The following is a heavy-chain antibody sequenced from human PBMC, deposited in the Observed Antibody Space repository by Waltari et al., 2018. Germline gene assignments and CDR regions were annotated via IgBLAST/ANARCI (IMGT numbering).Heavy chain of an antibody. V-gene: IGHV4-59*01. CDR3: ARVPSFHYYYYMDV. Sequence: QVQLQESGPGLVKPSETLSLTCTVSGGSISSYYWSWLRQPPGQGLEWIGYIYYSGSTNYNPSLKSRVTISVDTSKNQFSLKLSSVTAADTAVYYCARVPSFHYYYYMDVWGKGTTVTVSS. J-gene: IGHJ6*03. D-gene: IGHD3-16*01. CDR1: GGSISSYY. CDR2: IYYSGST.